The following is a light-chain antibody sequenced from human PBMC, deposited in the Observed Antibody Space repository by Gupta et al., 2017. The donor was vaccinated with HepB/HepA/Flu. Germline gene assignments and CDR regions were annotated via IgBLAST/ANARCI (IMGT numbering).Light chain of an antibody. J-gene: IGKJ1*01. CDR3: QQYGSSHWT. Sequence: EIVLTQSPDTLSLSPGERATLSCRASQSVRSTYLAWYQQKPGQAPRLLIYGASSRATGIPDRFSGSGSGTDFTLTISRLEPEDLAVYYCQQYGSSHWTFGQGTKVEIK. V-gene: IGKV3-20*01. CDR1: QSVRSTY. CDR2: GAS.